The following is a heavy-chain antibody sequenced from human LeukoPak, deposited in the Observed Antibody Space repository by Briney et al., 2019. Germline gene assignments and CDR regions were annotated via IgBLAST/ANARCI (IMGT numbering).Heavy chain of an antibody. V-gene: IGHV1-2*02. D-gene: IGHD2-2*01. CDR1: GYTFTGYY. Sequence: GASVKVSCKGSGYTFTGYYIHWVRQAPGQGLEWMGWINPNSGATNYAQKFQGRVTMTRDTSISTAYMELSSLRSDDTAVFYCARDRGCSATTCYTGGDWLDPWGQGTLVTVS. CDR3: ARDRGCSATTCYTGGDWLDP. J-gene: IGHJ5*02. CDR2: INPNSGAT.